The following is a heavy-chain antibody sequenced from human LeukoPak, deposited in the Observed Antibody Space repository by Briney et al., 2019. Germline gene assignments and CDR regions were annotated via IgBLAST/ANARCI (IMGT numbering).Heavy chain of an antibody. J-gene: IGHJ4*02. CDR1: GFTFSGYW. Sequence: GGSLRLSCVASGFTFSGYWMSWVRQAPGKGLEWVADIKQDGSEKYYVDSVKGRFTISRDNAKNSLYLQMNSLRAEDTAVYYCARVRRGTEIDYWGQGTLVTVSS. D-gene: IGHD3-16*01. CDR3: ARVRRGTEIDY. CDR2: IKQDGSEK. V-gene: IGHV3-7*01.